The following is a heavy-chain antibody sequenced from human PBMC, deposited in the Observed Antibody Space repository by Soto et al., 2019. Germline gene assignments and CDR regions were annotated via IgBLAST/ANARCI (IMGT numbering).Heavy chain of an antibody. CDR3: ARGAPWELELLAY. D-gene: IGHD1-7*01. Sequence: ASVKVSCKASGGTFSSYAISWVRQAPGQGLEWMGGIIPIFGTANYAQKFQGRVTITADESTSTAYMELSSLRSEDTAVYYCARGAPWELELLAYWGQGTLVTVSS. J-gene: IGHJ4*02. CDR1: GGTFSSYA. V-gene: IGHV1-69*13. CDR2: IIPIFGTA.